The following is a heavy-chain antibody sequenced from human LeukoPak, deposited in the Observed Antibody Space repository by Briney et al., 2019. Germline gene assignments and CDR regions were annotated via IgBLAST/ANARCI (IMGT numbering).Heavy chain of an antibody. CDR1: VASIRSYY. J-gene: IGHJ4*02. CDR2: IVPSGIT. D-gene: IGHD6-25*01. V-gene: IGHV4-4*07. Sequence: SETLSLTCTVSVASIRSYYWSWLRQPAGKALEWIGRIVPSGITNYNPSLESRVTMSVDTSKNQCSLNLKSVTAADTAAYYCAKEGAAPAPDFDYWGQGILVIVSS. CDR3: AKEGAAPAPDFDY.